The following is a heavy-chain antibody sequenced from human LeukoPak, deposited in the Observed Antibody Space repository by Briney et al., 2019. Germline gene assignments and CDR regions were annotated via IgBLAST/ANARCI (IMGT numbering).Heavy chain of an antibody. D-gene: IGHD6-25*01. CDR3: ARGRGTYYYYGMDV. V-gene: IGHV4-39*07. CDR2: INHSGST. Sequence: SETLSLTCTVSGGSISSSSYYWGWIRQPPGKGLEWIGEINHSGSTNYNPSLKSRVTISVDTSKNQFSLKLSSVTAADTAVYYCARGRGTYYYYGMDVWGQGTTVTVSS. CDR1: GGSISSSSYY. J-gene: IGHJ6*02.